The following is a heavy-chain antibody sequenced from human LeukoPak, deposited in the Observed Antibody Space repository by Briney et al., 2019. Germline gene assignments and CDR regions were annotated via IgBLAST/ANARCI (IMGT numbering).Heavy chain of an antibody. CDR1: GFTSSSYG. J-gene: IGHJ4*02. V-gene: IGHV3-30*18. D-gene: IGHD7-27*01. Sequence: GSLRLSCAASGFTSSSYGMHWVRQAPGKGLEWVAVISYDGSNKYYADSVKGRFTISRDNSKNTLYLQMNSLRAEDTAVYYCAKLAELGTDFDYWGQGTLVTVSS. CDR3: AKLAELGTDFDY. CDR2: ISYDGSNK.